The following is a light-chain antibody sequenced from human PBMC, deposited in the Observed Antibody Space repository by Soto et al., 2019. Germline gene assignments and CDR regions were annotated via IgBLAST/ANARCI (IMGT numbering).Light chain of an antibody. V-gene: IGLV1-40*01. CDR1: SSNIGAGYD. CDR2: GNN. CDR3: QSYDSSLSGSV. J-gene: IGLJ3*02. Sequence: QSVLTQPPSVSGAPGQRVTVSCSGSSSNIGAGYDVHWYQHLPGTAPKLLIFGNNTRHAGVPDRFSGSKSGTSASLAITGLQPEDEANYFCQSYDSSLSGSVFGGGTQLTVL.